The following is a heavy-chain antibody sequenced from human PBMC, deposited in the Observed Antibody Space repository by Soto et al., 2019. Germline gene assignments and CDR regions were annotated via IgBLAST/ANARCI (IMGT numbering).Heavy chain of an antibody. Sequence: ASVKVSCKASGGTFSSYTISWVRQAPGQGLEWMGRIIPILGIANYAQKFQGRVTITADKSTSTAYMELSSLRSEDTAVYYCAREGGGSYGDPEPNWFDPWGQGTLVTVSS. CDR3: AREGGGSYGDPEPNWFDP. V-gene: IGHV1-69*04. D-gene: IGHD4-17*01. CDR1: GGTFSSYT. CDR2: IIPILGIA. J-gene: IGHJ5*02.